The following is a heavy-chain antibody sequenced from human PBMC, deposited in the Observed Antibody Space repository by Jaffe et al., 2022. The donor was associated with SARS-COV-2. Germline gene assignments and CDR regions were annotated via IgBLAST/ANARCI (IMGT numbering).Heavy chain of an antibody. V-gene: IGHV3-7*01. CDR2: IKQDGSEK. Sequence: EVQLVESGGGLVQPGGSLRLSCAASGFTFSSYWMSWVRQAPGKGLEWVANIKQDGSEKYYVDSVKGRFTISRDNAKNSLYLQMNSLRAEDTAVYYCAREGSRSYGYHYYYGMDVWGQGTTVTVSS. CDR1: GFTFSSYW. J-gene: IGHJ6*02. CDR3: AREGSRSYGYHYYYGMDV. D-gene: IGHD5-18*01.